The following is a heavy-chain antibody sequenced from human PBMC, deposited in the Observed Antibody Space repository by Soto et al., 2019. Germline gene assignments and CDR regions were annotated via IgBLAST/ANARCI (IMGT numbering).Heavy chain of an antibody. CDR1: GGSISSYY. Sequence: SETLSLTCTVSGGSISSYYWSWIRQPPWKGLEWIGYIYYSGSTNYNPSLKSRVTISVDTSKNQFSLKLSSVTAADTAVYYCAADGYYYDSSGYRNLYFDYWGQGTLVTVSS. D-gene: IGHD3-22*01. V-gene: IGHV4-59*01. J-gene: IGHJ4*02. CDR3: AADGYYYDSSGYRNLYFDY. CDR2: IYYSGST.